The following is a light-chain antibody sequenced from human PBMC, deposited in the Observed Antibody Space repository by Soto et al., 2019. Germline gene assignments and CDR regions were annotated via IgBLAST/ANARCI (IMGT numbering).Light chain of an antibody. Sequence: EIVLTQSPGTLSLSPGERATLSCRASQSVSSCYLAWYQQKPGPAPRLLIYGASSRATGIPDRFSGSGSGTDFTLTISRLEPEDFAVYYCHQYGSSQLPFGGGTKVQLK. CDR1: QSVSSCY. J-gene: IGKJ4*01. CDR2: GAS. CDR3: HQYGSSQLP. V-gene: IGKV3-20*01.